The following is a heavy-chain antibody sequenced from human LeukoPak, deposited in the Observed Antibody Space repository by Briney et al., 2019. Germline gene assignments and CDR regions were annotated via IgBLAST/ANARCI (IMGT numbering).Heavy chain of an antibody. CDR2: ISPSGGST. J-gene: IGHJ5*02. CDR3: ARDNTVRDEAWWFNP. CDR1: GYTFTSNY. D-gene: IGHD4-17*01. V-gene: IGHV1-46*01. Sequence: ASVKVSCKAFGYTFTSNYMHWVRQAPGQGPEWMGVISPSGGSTTYAQKFQGRVTLTRDMSTSTDYLELSSLRSEDTAVYYCARDNTVRDEAWWFNPRGQRTLVSVSS.